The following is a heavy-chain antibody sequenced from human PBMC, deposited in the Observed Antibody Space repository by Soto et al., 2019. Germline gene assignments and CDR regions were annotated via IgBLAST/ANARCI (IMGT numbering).Heavy chain of an antibody. Sequence: QVQLVQSGAEVKKPGSSVKVSCKASGDTFSSYTISWVRQAPGQGLEWMGRIIPVLARTNYAGKLQGRVTITADKSTITVYMELSSLRSEDTAIFYCSIARYDRTYLYYGMDVWGQGTAVTVSS. D-gene: IGHD6-6*01. CDR1: GDTFSSYT. CDR2: IIPVLART. CDR3: SIARYDRTYLYYGMDV. V-gene: IGHV1-69*02. J-gene: IGHJ6*02.